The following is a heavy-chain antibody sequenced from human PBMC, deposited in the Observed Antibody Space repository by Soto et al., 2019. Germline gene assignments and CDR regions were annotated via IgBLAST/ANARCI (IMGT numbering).Heavy chain of an antibody. D-gene: IGHD2-15*01. V-gene: IGHV1-69*01. J-gene: IGHJ6*01. Sequence: WVMSCCEASGGTSSSYAISWVRQAPGQGLEWMGGIIPIFGTANYAQKFRGRVTITADESTSTAYLELSSLISEETAVFYCGSRVSGGEWYYY. CDR3: GSRVSGGEWYYY. CDR1: GGTSSSYA. CDR2: IIPIFGTA.